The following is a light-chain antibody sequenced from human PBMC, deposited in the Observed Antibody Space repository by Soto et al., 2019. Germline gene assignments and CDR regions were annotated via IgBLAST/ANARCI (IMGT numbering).Light chain of an antibody. J-gene: IGLJ1*01. V-gene: IGLV2-11*01. CDR1: SSDVGTYTY. CDR3: CSYADSYTQV. CDR2: DVI. Sequence: QSALTQPRSVSGSPGQSVTISCTGTSSDVGTYTYVSWYQQHPGKAPKLIIYDVIKRPSGVPDRFSGSKSGNTASLTISGLQAEDEADYYCCSYADSYTQVFGTWPKV.